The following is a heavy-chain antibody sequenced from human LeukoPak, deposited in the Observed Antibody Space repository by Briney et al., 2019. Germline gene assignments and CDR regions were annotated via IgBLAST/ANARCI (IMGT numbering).Heavy chain of an antibody. CDR3: AKDIVGGGDDY. D-gene: IGHD2-21*02. J-gene: IGHJ4*02. CDR1: GFTLSSYS. Sequence: RRSLRPSCAASGFTLSSYSMNWVRQAPGKGLEWVSSISSISSYIYYTDSVKGRFTISRDNAKNSLYLQMNSLRVEDTAVYYCAKDIVGGGDDYWGQGTLVIVSS. V-gene: IGHV3-21*01. CDR2: ISSISSYI.